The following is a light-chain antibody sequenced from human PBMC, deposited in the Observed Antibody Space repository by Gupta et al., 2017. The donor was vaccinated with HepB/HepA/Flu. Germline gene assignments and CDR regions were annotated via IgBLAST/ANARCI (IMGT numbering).Light chain of an antibody. CDR1: SSNIGKNF. V-gene: IGLV1-51*02. J-gene: IGLJ2*01. CDR2: ENI. Sequence: SVSTHPPAASAPPGHKVTISGSGSSSNIGKNFISWYQQHPGTAPKLLIYENITRHTGIPDRFSGSKSGTSATLGITGLRTGDEADYYCGSWDNSRSAGVFGGGTKLTVL. CDR3: GSWDNSRSAGV.